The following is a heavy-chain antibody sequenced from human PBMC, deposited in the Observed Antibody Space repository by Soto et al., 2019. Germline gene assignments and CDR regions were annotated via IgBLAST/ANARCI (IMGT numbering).Heavy chain of an antibody. Sequence: PGGSLKICCKVSGYSFTSYWIGWVRQMPGKGLEWMGIIYPGDSDTRYSPSFQGQVTISADKSISTAYLQWSSLKASDTAMYYCARHEVHGSSSGLYYRGQGTLVTVSS. V-gene: IGHV5-51*01. D-gene: IGHD6-6*01. CDR3: ARHEVHGSSSGLYY. CDR1: GYSFTSYW. CDR2: IYPGDSDT. J-gene: IGHJ4*02.